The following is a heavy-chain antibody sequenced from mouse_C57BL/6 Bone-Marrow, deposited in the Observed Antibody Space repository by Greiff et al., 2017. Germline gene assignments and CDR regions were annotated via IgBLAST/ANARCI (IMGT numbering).Heavy chain of an antibody. Sequence: EVQLQESGPGLVKPSQSLSLTCSVTGYSITSGYYWNWIRQFPGNKLEWVGYISYDGSNNYNPSLKNRISITRDTSKNQFFLKLNSVTTEDTATYYCARLFAYWGQGTLVTVSA. CDR1: GYSITSGYY. V-gene: IGHV3-6*01. CDR2: ISYDGSN. J-gene: IGHJ3*01. CDR3: ARLFAY.